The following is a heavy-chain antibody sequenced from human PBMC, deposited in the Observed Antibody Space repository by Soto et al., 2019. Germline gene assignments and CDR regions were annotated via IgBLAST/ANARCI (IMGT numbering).Heavy chain of an antibody. CDR3: ARKGGQLPPPAKNNWFDP. CDR1: GYTFTSYD. J-gene: IGHJ5*02. D-gene: IGHD2-15*01. Sequence: ASVKVSCKASGYTFTSYDINWVRQATGQGLEWMGWMNPNSGNTGYAQKFQGRVTMTRNTSISTAYMELSSLRSEDTAVYYCARKGGQLPPPAKNNWFDPWGQGTLVTVSS. CDR2: MNPNSGNT. V-gene: IGHV1-8*01.